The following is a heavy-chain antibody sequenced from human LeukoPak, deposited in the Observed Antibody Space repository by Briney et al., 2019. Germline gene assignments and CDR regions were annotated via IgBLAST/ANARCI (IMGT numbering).Heavy chain of an antibody. CDR3: ARHGPGSGYDNPFDY. V-gene: IGHV4-39*01. CDR2: VYYSGST. D-gene: IGHD3-22*01. J-gene: IGHJ4*02. Sequence: SETLSLTCTVSGGSISSTSYSWAWIRQPPGKGLEWIGTVYYSGSTYYNPSLKSRVTISVDTSKNQFSLRLSSVTAADTAVYYCARHGPGSGYDNPFDYWGQGSLVTVSS. CDR1: GGSISSTSYS.